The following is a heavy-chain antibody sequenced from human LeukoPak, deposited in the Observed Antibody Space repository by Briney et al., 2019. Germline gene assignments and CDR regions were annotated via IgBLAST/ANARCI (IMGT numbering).Heavy chain of an antibody. V-gene: IGHV1-24*01. CDR1: GYTLTELS. CDR3: ASLIAAAGWIRYFQH. D-gene: IGHD6-13*01. Sequence: ASVKVSCKVSGYTLTELSMHCVRQAPGKGLEWMGGFDPEDGETIYAQKFQGRVTMTEDTSTDTAYMELSSLRSEDTAVYYCASLIAAAGWIRYFQHWGQGTLVTVSS. CDR2: FDPEDGET. J-gene: IGHJ1*01.